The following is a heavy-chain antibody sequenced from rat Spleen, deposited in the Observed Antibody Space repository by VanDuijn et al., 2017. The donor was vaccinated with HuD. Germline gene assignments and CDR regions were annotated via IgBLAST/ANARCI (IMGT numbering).Heavy chain of an antibody. CDR2: ISYDGSST. V-gene: IGHV5-7*01. D-gene: IGHD4-3*01. CDR3: TREGNSGYDY. Sequence: EVQLVESGGGLVQPGRSMKLSCADSGFTFSDYGMAWVRQAPKKGLEWVATISYDGSSTYYRDSVKGRFTISRDNAKGTLYLEMNSLTSEDTATYYCTREGNSGYDYWGQGVMVTVSS. CDR1: GFTFSDYG. J-gene: IGHJ2*01.